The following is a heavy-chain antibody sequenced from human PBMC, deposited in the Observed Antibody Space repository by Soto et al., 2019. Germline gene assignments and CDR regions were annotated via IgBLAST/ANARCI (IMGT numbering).Heavy chain of an antibody. Sequence: QVQLVESGGGVVQPGRSLRLSCAASGFTFSSYGMHWVRQAPGKGLEWVAVISYDGSNKYYADSVKGRFTISRDNSKNTLYLQMNSLRGEDTAVYYCAKDSADSSGYFDYWGQGTLVTVSS. D-gene: IGHD3-22*01. CDR1: GFTFSSYG. J-gene: IGHJ4*02. CDR2: ISYDGSNK. V-gene: IGHV3-30*18. CDR3: AKDSADSSGYFDY.